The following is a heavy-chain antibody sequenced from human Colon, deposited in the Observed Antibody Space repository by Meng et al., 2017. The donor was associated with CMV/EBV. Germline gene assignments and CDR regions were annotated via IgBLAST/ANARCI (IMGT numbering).Heavy chain of an antibody. V-gene: IGHV3-7*01. D-gene: IGHD2-2*01. J-gene: IGHJ6*02. CDR3: ARLAYCSSPSCPPYYYYGMDV. CDR1: GFTFSSYW. Sequence: GGSLRLSCAASGFTFSSYWMSWVRQAPGKGLEWVANIKQDGSEKYYVDSVKGRFTISRDNAKNSLYLQMNSLRAEDTAVYYCARLAYCSSPSCPPYYYYGMDVWGQGTTVTVSS. CDR2: IKQDGSEK.